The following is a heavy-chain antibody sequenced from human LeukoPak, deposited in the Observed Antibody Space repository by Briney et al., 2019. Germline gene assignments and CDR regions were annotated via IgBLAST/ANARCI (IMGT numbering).Heavy chain of an antibody. CDR1: GFTFSSHGM. D-gene: IGHD3-10*01. V-gene: IGHV4-38-2*01. Sequence: ETLRLSCAASGFTFSSHGMNWVRQAPGKGLEWIGSIYHSGSTYYNPSLKSRVTIPVDTSKNQFSLKLSSVTAADTAVYYCAYGSGSYYYFDYWGQGTLVTVSS. CDR2: IYHSGST. CDR3: AYGSGSYYYFDY. J-gene: IGHJ4*02.